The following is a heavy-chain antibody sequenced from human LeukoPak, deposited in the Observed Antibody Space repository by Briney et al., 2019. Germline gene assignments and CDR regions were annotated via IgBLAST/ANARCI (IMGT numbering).Heavy chain of an antibody. D-gene: IGHD2-15*01. CDR3: ARCGSGSCRTAAFEI. V-gene: IGHV3-23*01. Sequence: PGGSLRLSCAASGFTFSSYAMSWVRQTPGKGLEWVSAISGSGGSTYYADSVKGRFTISRDNSKNTLYLQMSSLRAEDTAVYYCARCGSGSCRTAAFEIWGQGTMVTASS. CDR2: ISGSGGST. CDR1: GFTFSSYA. J-gene: IGHJ3*02.